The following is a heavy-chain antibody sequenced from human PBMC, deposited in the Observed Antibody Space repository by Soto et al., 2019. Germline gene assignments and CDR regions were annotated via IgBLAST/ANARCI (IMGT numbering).Heavy chain of an antibody. CDR3: AKDMYSGYSYYYYYYGMDV. CDR2: ISWDGGST. Sequence: WLRVACGASGVTVGGCTIQRVRQAPGKGLEWVSLISWDGGSTYYADSVKGRFTISRDNSKNSLYLQMNSLRTEDTALYYCAKDMYSGYSYYYYYYGMDVWGQGTTVTVSS. V-gene: IGHV3-43*01. D-gene: IGHD5-18*01. J-gene: IGHJ6*02. CDR1: GVTVGGCT.